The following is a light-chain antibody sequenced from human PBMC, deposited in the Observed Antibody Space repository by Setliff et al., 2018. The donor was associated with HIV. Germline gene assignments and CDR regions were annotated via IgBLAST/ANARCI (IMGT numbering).Light chain of an antibody. Sequence: QSALTQPRPVSGSPGQSVTISCTGTSSDVGGYNYVSWYQQYSGKAPKLMIYDVTKRPSGVPDRFSGSKSGNTASLTISGLQAEDEAEYYCCSYAGSYTHVFGTGTKVTVL. J-gene: IGLJ1*01. CDR2: DVT. CDR3: CSYAGSYTHV. CDR1: SSDVGGYNY. V-gene: IGLV2-11*01.